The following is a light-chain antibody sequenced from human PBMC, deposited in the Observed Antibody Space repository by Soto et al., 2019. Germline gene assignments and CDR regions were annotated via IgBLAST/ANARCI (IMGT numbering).Light chain of an antibody. J-gene: IGLJ3*02. CDR1: SSDVGGYNY. Sequence: QSALTQPASVSGSPGQSITISCTGTSSDVGGYNYVSWYQQHPGKAPRLMIYEVTNRPSGVSNRFSGSKSGNTASLTISGLQAEDEAEYYCSSCTSSSTSWFGGGTQLTGL. CDR2: EVT. CDR3: SSCTSSSTSW. V-gene: IGLV2-14*01.